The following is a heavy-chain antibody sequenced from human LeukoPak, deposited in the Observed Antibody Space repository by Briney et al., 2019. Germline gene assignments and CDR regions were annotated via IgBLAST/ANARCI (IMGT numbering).Heavy chain of an antibody. Sequence: ASVKVSCKASGYTFTSYGISWVRQAPGQGLEWMGWISPYNGNTNYPQKVQGRITVTTDTSTSTAYMELRSLRSDDTAVYYCARDKNHYDTRGDFWGQGTLVTVSS. D-gene: IGHD3-22*01. CDR3: ARDKNHYDTRGDF. CDR2: ISPYNGNT. CDR1: GYTFTSYG. J-gene: IGHJ4*02. V-gene: IGHV1-18*01.